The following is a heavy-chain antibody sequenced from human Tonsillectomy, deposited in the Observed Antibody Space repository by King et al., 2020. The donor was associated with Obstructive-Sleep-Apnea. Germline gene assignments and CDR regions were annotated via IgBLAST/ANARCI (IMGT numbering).Heavy chain of an antibody. V-gene: IGHV3-30*04. J-gene: IGHJ4*02. CDR3: ARVAYVWGSYRYTAPVDY. CDR1: GFTFSTYA. D-gene: IGHD3-16*02. CDR2: VSYDERDK. Sequence: QLVQSGGGVVQPGRSLRLSCAASGFTFSTYAMHWVRQAPGKGLEWVAIVSYDERDKNHADSVKGRFTISRDNSKNTLYLQMNSLRPEDTAMYYCARVAYVWGSYRYTAPVDYGGQGTLVTVSS.